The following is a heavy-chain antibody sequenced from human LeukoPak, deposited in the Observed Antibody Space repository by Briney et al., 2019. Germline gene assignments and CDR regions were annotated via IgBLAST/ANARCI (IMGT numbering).Heavy chain of an antibody. Sequence: PVGSLRLSCAASGFTFSSYAMSWVRQAPGKGLEWVSAISGSGGSTYYADSVKGRFTISRDNSKNTLYLQMNSLRAEDTAVYYCAKGVNSYGYYYYDYMDVWGKGTTVTVSS. CDR3: AKGVNSYGYYYYDYMDV. CDR2: ISGSGGST. J-gene: IGHJ6*03. CDR1: GFTFSSYA. D-gene: IGHD5-18*01. V-gene: IGHV3-23*01.